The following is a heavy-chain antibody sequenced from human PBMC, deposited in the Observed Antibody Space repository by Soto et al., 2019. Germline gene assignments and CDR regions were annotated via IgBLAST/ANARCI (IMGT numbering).Heavy chain of an antibody. J-gene: IGHJ4*02. CDR3: TTDSTQTFCDVGPCYSVQTKIHDS. CDR1: GFAFGDFA. V-gene: IGHV3-49*03. D-gene: IGHD2-15*01. CDR2: ITSKKYGGKT. Sequence: GGSLRLSCITSGFAFGDFAMTWFRQAPGKGLEWVGFITSKKYGGKTEYAASVKGRFSISRDDSKDMMYLQMNSLRTEDTAVYYCTTDSTQTFCDVGPCYSVQTKIHDSWGQGTLVTGSS.